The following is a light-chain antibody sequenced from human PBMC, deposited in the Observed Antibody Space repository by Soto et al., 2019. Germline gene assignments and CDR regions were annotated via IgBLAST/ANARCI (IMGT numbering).Light chain of an antibody. CDR3: QQYGRSPIT. CDR2: GVS. J-gene: IGKJ5*01. Sequence: EIVMTQSPATLSVSPGERVTLSCRASQDIRSSLAWYQQKPGQAPRLLIYGVSTRATGIPARFSGSGSGTDFTLTISRLVPEDFAVYYCQQYGRSPITFGQGTRLEIK. CDR1: QDIRSS. V-gene: IGKV3-20*01.